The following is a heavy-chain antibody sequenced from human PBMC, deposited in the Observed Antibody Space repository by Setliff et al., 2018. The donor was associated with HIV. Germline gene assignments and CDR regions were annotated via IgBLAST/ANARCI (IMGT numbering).Heavy chain of an antibody. V-gene: IGHV4-59*12. D-gene: IGHD3-16*01. CDR2: IYFTGSS. CDR1: GGSISTYY. Sequence: SETLSLTCTVSGGSISTYYWSWIRQPPGKGLEWIGSIYFTGSSDNNPSLKSRVTLSVDTSKHQFSLKLSSVTAADTAMYFCARRPGGITRARLDNWGQGTLVTVSS. J-gene: IGHJ4*02. CDR3: ARRPGGITRARLDN.